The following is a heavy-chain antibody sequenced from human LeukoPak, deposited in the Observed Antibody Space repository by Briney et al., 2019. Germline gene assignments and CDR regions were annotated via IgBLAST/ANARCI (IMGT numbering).Heavy chain of an antibody. D-gene: IGHD3-3*01. J-gene: IGHJ4*02. Sequence: SETLSLTCTVSGSSVSSDEYYWSWVRQHPGKGLEWIGYVYYSGSSYYIPSLESRVTMSVEVSKNQFSLELRSVTTADTAVYYCARVKVLRFLEWFLDFWGQGALVTVSS. CDR3: ARVKVLRFLEWFLDF. V-gene: IGHV4-31*03. CDR2: VYYSGSS. CDR1: GSSVSSDEYY.